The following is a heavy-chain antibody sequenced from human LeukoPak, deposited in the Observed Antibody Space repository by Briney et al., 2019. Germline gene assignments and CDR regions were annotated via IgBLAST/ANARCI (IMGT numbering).Heavy chain of an antibody. D-gene: IGHD3-3*01. V-gene: IGHV3-23*01. J-gene: IGHJ4*02. CDR1: GFTFSSYA. Sequence: PGGSLRLSCAASGFTFSSYAMSWVRQAPGKWLEWVSAISGSGGSTYYADSVKGRFTISRDNSKNTLYLQMNSLRAEDTAVYYCAKDPFGFWSGYRYFDYWGQGTLVTVSS. CDR3: AKDPFGFWSGYRYFDY. CDR2: ISGSGGST.